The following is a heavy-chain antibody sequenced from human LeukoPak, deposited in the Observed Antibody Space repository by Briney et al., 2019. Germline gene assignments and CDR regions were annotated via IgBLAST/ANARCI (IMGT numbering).Heavy chain of an antibody. CDR3: ARAPVAVAGTGGFDY. CDR1: GGSINSNSYY. CDR2: LYSSGTT. J-gene: IGHJ4*02. D-gene: IGHD6-19*01. V-gene: IGHV4-31*03. Sequence: PSETLSLTCSVSGGSINSNSYYWIWIRQHPGKGLEWLGYLYSSGTTYYSPSLKSRVTMSRDTSKNQFSLNLSSVTAADTAVYYCARAPVAVAGTGGFDYWGQGILVTVSS.